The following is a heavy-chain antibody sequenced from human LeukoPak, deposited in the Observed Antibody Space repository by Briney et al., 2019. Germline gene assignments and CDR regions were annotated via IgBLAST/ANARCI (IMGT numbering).Heavy chain of an antibody. D-gene: IGHD3-22*01. J-gene: IGHJ4*02. V-gene: IGHV3-48*01. CDR1: GFTFSSYS. CDR3: VEDTSGTY. Sequence: GGSLRLSCAASGFTFSSYSMNWVRQAPGKGLEWVSYISGSSTTRSYADSVRGRFTISRDNAKNSLYLQMSSLRAEDTAIYYCVEDTSGTYWGQGTLVTVSS. CDR2: ISGSSTTR.